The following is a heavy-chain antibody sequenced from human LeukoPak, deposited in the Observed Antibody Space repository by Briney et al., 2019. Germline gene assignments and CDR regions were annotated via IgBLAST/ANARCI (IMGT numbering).Heavy chain of an antibody. J-gene: IGHJ1*01. CDR2: ITWDGDST. CDR1: GFIFHDYN. D-gene: IGHD2-15*01. CDR3: ARDRERYGSGPIRH. V-gene: IGHV3-43*01. Sequence: GGSLRLSCAVSGFIFHDYNMHWVRQAPGKGLEWVSHITWDGDSTYYVDSVKGRFTISRDTSKNFLYLQMNSLRTEDTALYYCARDRERYGSGPIRHRGQGTLVTVSS.